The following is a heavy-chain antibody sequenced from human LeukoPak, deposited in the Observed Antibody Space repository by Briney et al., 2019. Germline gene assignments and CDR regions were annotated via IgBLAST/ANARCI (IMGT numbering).Heavy chain of an antibody. Sequence: KPSETLSLTCTVSGGSISSSSYYWGWIRQPPGKGLEWIGSIYYSGSTYYNPSLKSRVTISVDTSKNQFSLKLSSVTAAGTAVYYCATPNSGKSDYWGQGTLVTVSS. D-gene: IGHD1-7*01. V-gene: IGHV4-39*01. CDR3: ATPNSGKSDY. CDR1: GGSISSSSYY. CDR2: IYYSGST. J-gene: IGHJ4*02.